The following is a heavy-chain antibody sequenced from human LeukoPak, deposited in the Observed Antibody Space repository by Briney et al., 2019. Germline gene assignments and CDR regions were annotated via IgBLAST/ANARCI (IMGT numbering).Heavy chain of an antibody. D-gene: IGHD1-1*01. Sequence: PGGSLRLSCAASGFTFSRHWMNWVRQAPGKGLEWVANMKPDGSEKYYVDSVKGRFTISRDNAKNSLYLQMNSLRVEDTAVYFCAKSRSGSANWALQIFDNWGQGTLVTVSS. J-gene: IGHJ4*02. CDR1: GFTFSRHW. CDR2: MKPDGSEK. CDR3: AKSRSGSANWALQIFDN. V-gene: IGHV3-7*01.